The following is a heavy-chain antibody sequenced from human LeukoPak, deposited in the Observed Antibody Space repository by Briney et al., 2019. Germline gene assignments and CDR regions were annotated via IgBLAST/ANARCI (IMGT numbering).Heavy chain of an antibody. CDR3: GRYLRSTSGSI. CDR2: INEDGSDE. D-gene: IGHD1-1*01. Sequence: GGSLRLSCAASGFTFSNYWMSWVRQAPGKGLEWVASINEDGSDEYYVDSVKGRLTISRDNAKNSLYLQMNSLRAEDTAVYHCGRYLRSTSGSIWGQGTLVTVS. J-gene: IGHJ4*02. CDR1: GFTFSNYW. V-gene: IGHV3-7*03.